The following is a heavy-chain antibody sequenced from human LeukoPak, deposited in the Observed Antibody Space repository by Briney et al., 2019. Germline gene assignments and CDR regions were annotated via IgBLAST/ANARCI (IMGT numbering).Heavy chain of an antibody. CDR2: INYSRST. J-gene: IGHJ4*02. D-gene: IGHD3-22*01. CDR3: ARDTRSYDNSGYYFFDF. CDR1: GASIRSYY. V-gene: IGHV4-59*01. Sequence: SETLSLTCTVSGASIRSYYWNWLRQPPGKGLEWIGYINYSRSTNYNPSLKSRATISMDTSRHHFSLKLSSVTAADTAVYYCARDTRSYDNSGYYFFDFWGQGTLVTVSS.